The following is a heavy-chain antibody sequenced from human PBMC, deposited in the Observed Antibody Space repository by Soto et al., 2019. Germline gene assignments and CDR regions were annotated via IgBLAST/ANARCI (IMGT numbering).Heavy chain of an antibody. D-gene: IGHD6-13*01. CDR3: ARGEGQQQRDY. V-gene: IGHV4-4*02. J-gene: IGHJ4*02. Sequence: PSETLSLTCNVSGDSISSSNWWSWVRQPPGKGLEWIGEIYHMGSTNYNPSLKSRVIISVDKSKNQFFLKLTSVTAADTAVYFCARGEGQQQRDYSGQGTLVIVSS. CDR1: GDSISSSNW. CDR2: IYHMGST.